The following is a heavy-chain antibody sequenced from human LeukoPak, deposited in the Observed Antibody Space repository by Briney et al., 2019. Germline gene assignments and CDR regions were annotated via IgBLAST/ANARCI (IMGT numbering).Heavy chain of an antibody. V-gene: IGHV3-49*03. CDR2: IRNKAYGGTT. Sequence: QPGGSLRLSCTASGFTFGDYVMSWFRQAPGKGLEWVGFIRNKAYGGTTQYAASVKGRFTISRDDSKSIAHLQMNSLKTEDTAVYYCTRSESGTYKGGFDFWGQGTLVTVSS. CDR3: TRSESGTYKGGFDF. CDR1: GFTFGDYV. J-gene: IGHJ4*02. D-gene: IGHD1-26*01.